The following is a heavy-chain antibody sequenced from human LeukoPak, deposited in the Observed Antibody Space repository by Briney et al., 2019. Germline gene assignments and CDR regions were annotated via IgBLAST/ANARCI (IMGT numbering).Heavy chain of an antibody. CDR2: MNPKNGGS. D-gene: IGHD6-13*01. CDR1: GYTFAAYY. Sequence: ASVKVSCKASGYTFAAYYIHWVRRAPGQGLEWMGWMNPKNGGSSYAQNFEGGVTMTRETSITTAYMELSSLRFDDTAIYYCARERGQIAAARLHHWGQGTLVTVSS. CDR3: ARERGQIAAARLHH. V-gene: IGHV1-2*02. J-gene: IGHJ5*02.